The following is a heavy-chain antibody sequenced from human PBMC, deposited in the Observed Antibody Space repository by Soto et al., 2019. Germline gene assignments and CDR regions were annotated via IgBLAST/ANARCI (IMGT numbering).Heavy chain of an antibody. CDR2: ISYDGSNK. D-gene: IGHD3-22*01. CDR3: ARDFGYYYDSSGYGYFQH. Sequence: GGSLRLSCAASGFTFSSYAMHWVRQAPGKGLEWVAVISYDGSNKYCADSVKGRFTISRDNSKNTLYLQMNSLRAEDTAVYYCARDFGYYYDSSGYGYFQHWGQGTLVTVSS. J-gene: IGHJ1*01. V-gene: IGHV3-30-3*01. CDR1: GFTFSSYA.